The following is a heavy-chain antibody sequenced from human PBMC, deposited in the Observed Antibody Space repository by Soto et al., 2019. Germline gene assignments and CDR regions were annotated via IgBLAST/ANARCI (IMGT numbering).Heavy chain of an antibody. CDR2: IKQDGSEK. D-gene: IGHD6-19*01. Sequence: GGSLRLSCAASGFTFSSYWMSWVRQAPGKGLEWVANIKQDGSEKYYVDSVKGRLTISRDNAKNSLYLQMNSLRAEDTAVYYCAELHSSLVTDAFDIWGQGTMVTVSS. J-gene: IGHJ3*02. CDR1: GFTFSSYW. V-gene: IGHV3-7*01. CDR3: AELHSSLVTDAFDI.